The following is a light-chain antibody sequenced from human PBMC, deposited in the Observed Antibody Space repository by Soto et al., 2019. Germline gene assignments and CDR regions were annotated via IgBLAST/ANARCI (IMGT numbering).Light chain of an antibody. CDR3: SSYTTSSTYV. J-gene: IGLJ1*01. V-gene: IGLV2-14*01. CDR1: SSDVGGYDY. Sequence: QSVLTQPASVSGSPGQSITISCTGTSSDVGGYDYVSWYQLHPGKAPKLMVFEVSNRPSGVSYRFSGSKSGNTASLTISGLQAADEADYYCSSYTTSSTYVFGTGTKVTVL. CDR2: EVS.